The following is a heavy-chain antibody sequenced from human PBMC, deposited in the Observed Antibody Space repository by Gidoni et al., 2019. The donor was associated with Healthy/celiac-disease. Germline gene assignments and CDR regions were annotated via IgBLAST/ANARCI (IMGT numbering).Heavy chain of an antibody. V-gene: IGHV4-59*01. D-gene: IGHD6-19*01. Sequence: QVQLQESGPGLVKPSETLSLTCTVSGGSISSYYWSWIRQPPGKGLEWIGYIYYSGSTNYNPSLKSRVTISVDTSKNQFSLKLSSVTAADTAVYYCARARIAVAGTAFDYWGQGTLVTVSS. CDR3: ARARIAVAGTAFDY. J-gene: IGHJ4*02. CDR1: GGSISSYY. CDR2: IYYSGST.